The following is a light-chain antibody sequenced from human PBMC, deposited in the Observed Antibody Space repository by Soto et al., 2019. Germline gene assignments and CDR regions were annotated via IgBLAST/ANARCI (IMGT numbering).Light chain of an antibody. CDR2: DVN. J-gene: IGLJ2*01. CDR1: SSDVGGSNY. CDR3: GSYRSGSTLV. V-gene: IGLV2-14*01. Sequence: QSALTQPASVSGSPGQSITISCTGTSSDVGGSNYVSWYQQHPGKAPKLMIYDVNNRPSGISNRFSGSKSGNTASLTITGLQAEDEADYYCGSYRSGSTLVFGGGTRLAV.